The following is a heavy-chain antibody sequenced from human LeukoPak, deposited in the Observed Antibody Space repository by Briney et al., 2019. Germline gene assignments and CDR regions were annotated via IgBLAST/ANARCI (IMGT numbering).Heavy chain of an antibody. CDR2: INWNGGSV. J-gene: IGHJ4*02. D-gene: IGHD3-22*01. Sequence: PGGSLRLSCAASGFTFDDYTMHWVRQAPGKGLEWFSGINWNGGSVGYADSVKGRFTISRDNAKNSLYLQMNSLRAEDTALYYYAKDVYNYYDTSGYYSWGQGTQVTVSS. V-gene: IGHV3-9*01. CDR3: AKDVYNYYDTSGYYS. CDR1: GFTFDDYT.